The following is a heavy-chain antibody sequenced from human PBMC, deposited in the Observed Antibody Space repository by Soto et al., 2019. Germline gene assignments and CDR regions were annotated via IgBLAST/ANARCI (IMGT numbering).Heavy chain of an antibody. CDR2: IYYSGST. J-gene: IGHJ4*02. CDR1: GGSISSSSYY. CDR3: ARSAMATIATIDY. V-gene: IGHV4-39*01. Sequence: SETLSLTCTVSGGSISSSSYYWGWIRQPPGKGLEWIGSIYYSGSTYYNPSLKSRVTISVDTSKNQFSLKLSSVTAADTAVYYCARSAMATIATIDYWGQGTLVTVSS. D-gene: IGHD5-12*01.